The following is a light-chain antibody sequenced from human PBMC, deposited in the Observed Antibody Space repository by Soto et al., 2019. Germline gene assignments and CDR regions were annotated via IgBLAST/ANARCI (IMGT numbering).Light chain of an antibody. V-gene: IGLV2-8*01. CDR2: EVS. CDR1: SSDVGGYNY. CDR3: SSYAGSIWG. J-gene: IGLJ3*02. Sequence: QSALTQPPSASGSPGQPVTISCTGASSDVGGYNYVSWYQQHPGKAPKLIIYEVSERPSGVPDRFSGSKSGNTASLTVSGLQGEDEADYFFSSYAGSIWGFGGVTKLTV.